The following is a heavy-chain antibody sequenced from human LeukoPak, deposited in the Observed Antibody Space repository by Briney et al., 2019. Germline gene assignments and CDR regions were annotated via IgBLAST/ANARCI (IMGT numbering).Heavy chain of an antibody. Sequence: SPTLSLTCAISGDSVSSNSGAWNWIRQSPSRGLEWLRSTYYRSKRYNDYALSVKSRITINPDTSKNQFSLHLNSVTPEDTAIYYCARGGGVTVAGNLGYWGQGTLVTV. CDR1: GDSVSSNSGA. CDR2: TYYRSKRYN. CDR3: ARGGGVTVAGNLGY. J-gene: IGHJ4*02. V-gene: IGHV6-1*01. D-gene: IGHD6-19*01.